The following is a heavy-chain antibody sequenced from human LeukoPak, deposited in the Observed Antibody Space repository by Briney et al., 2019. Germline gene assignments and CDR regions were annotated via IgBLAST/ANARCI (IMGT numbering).Heavy chain of an antibody. CDR2: IYYSGST. V-gene: IGHV4-59*08. Sequence: KPSETLSLTCTVSGGSISSYYWSWIRQPPGKGLEWIAYIYYSGSTNYNPSLKSRVTISVDTSKNQFSLKLSSVTAADTAVYYCARAGTYDFWSGYPFLFDYWGQGTLVTVSS. J-gene: IGHJ4*02. D-gene: IGHD3-3*01. CDR3: ARAGTYDFWSGYPFLFDY. CDR1: GGSISSYY.